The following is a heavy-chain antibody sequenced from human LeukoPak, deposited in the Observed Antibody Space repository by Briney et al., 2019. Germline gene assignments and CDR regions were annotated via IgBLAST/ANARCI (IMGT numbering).Heavy chain of an antibody. J-gene: IGHJ3*02. CDR2: IYYTGST. D-gene: IGHD2/OR15-2a*01. CDR3: ARHFFVGAEDAFDI. Sequence: SETLSLTCTVSGGSISSYYWSWIRQPPGKGLEWIGYIYYTGSTKYDPSLKSRVTISVDTSKNQFSLKLTSVTAADTAVYYCARHFFVGAEDAFDIWGQGTMVTVSS. V-gene: IGHV4-59*08. CDR1: GGSISSYY.